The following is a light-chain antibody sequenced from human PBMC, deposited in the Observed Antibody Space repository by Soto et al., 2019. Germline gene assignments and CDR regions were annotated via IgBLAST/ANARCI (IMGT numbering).Light chain of an antibody. V-gene: IGKV1-39*01. J-gene: IGKJ1*01. CDR1: QSISSY. CDR2: AAS. CDR3: QQSYSTLQT. Sequence: DIQLTQSPSSLSASVGDRGTITGRASQSISSYLNWYQQKPAKAPKLLIYAASSLQSGVPSRFSGSGSGTDFTLTISSLQPEDFATYYCQQSYSTLQTFGQGTKVDIK.